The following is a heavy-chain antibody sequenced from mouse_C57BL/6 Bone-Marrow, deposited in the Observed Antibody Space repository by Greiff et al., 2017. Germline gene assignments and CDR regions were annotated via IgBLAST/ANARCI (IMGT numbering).Heavy chain of an antibody. CDR1: GYTFTSYW. Sequence: VQLQQPGAELVKPGASVKLSCKASGYTFTSYWMHWVKQRPGQGLEWIGMIHPNSGSTNYNEKFKSKATLTVDKSSSTAYMQLSSLTSEDSAVYYGARKGRYYYGSSSFFEYWGQGTTLTVSA. D-gene: IGHD1-1*01. J-gene: IGHJ2*01. CDR2: IHPNSGST. CDR3: ARKGRYYYGSSSFFEY. V-gene: IGHV1-64*01.